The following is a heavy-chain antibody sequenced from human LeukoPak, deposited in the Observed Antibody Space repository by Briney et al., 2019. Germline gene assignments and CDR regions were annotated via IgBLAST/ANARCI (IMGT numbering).Heavy chain of an antibody. V-gene: IGHV1-18*01. J-gene: IGHJ5*02. CDR2: ISAYNGKT. CDR1: GYTFTNYG. D-gene: IGHD3-10*01. CDR3: ARHPNGWLWFGELLPFDP. Sequence: GASVKVSCKASGYTFTNYGINWVRQAPGQGLEWMGWISAYNGKTNYEQKLQGRVTMTRDTSTSTAYMELRSLRSDDTAVYYCARHPNGWLWFGELLPFDPWGQGTLVTVSS.